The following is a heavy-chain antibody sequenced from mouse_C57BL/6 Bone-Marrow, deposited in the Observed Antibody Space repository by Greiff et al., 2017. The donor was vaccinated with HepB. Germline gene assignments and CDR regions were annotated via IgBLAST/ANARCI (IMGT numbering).Heavy chain of an antibody. V-gene: IGHV5-4*01. CDR3: ARVMVTTRYYAMDY. D-gene: IGHD2-3*01. CDR2: ISDGGSYT. Sequence: EVQGVESGGGLVKPGGSLKLSCAASGFTFSSYAMSWVRQTPEKRLEWVATISDGGSYTYYPDNVKGRFTISRDNAKNNLYLQMSHLKSEDTAMYYCARVMVTTRYYAMDYWGQGTSVTVSS. CDR1: GFTFSSYA. J-gene: IGHJ4*01.